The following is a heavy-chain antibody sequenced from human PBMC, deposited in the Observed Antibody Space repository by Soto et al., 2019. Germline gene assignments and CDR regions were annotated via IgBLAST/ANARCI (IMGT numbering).Heavy chain of an antibody. V-gene: IGHV3-7*01. CDR2: IKQDGSEK. CDR3: ARDQNDYIWGSSFGL. D-gene: IGHD3-16*01. Sequence: EVQLVESGGGLVQPGGSLRLSCAASGFTFSNYWMSWVRQAPGKGLEWVANIKQDGSEKYYVDSVKGRFTISRDNAKNSLYLQMNSLRAEDTAVYYCARDQNDYIWGSSFGLWGQGTLVTVSS. CDR1: GFTFSNYW. J-gene: IGHJ4*02.